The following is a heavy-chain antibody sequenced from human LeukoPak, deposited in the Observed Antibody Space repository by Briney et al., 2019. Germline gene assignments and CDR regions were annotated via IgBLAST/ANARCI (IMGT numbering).Heavy chain of an antibody. V-gene: IGHV4-30-2*01. J-gene: IGHJ2*01. CDR3: ARERGFGQFCGGDCSYFDL. D-gene: IGHD2-21*02. CDR2: IYHSGST. CDR1: GGSISSGGYS. Sequence: SQTLSLTCAVSGGSISSGGYSWSWIRQPPGKGLEWIGYIYHSGSTYYNLSLKSRVTISVDRSKNQFSLKLSSVTAADTAVYYCARERGFGQFCGGDCSYFDLWGRGTLVTVSS.